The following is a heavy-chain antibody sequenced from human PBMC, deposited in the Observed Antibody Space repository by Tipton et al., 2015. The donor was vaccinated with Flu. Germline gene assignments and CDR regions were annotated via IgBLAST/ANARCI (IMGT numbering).Heavy chain of an antibody. V-gene: IGHV4-59*01. CDR3: AREDCSSTSCLDY. CDR2: IYYSGST. Sequence: TLSLTCTVSGVSISSYYWSWIRQPPGKGLEWIGYIYYSGSTNYNPSLKSRVTISVDTSKNQFSLKLSSVTAADTAVYYCAREDCSSTSCLDYWGQGTLVTVSS. CDR1: GVSISSYY. D-gene: IGHD2-2*01. J-gene: IGHJ4*02.